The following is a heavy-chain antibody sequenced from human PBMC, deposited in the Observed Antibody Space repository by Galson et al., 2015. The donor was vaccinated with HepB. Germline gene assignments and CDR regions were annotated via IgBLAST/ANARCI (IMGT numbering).Heavy chain of an antibody. Sequence: SVKVSCKASGYTFSTYSITWVRQAPGHGLEWVGWISPHNRYTNYAQNFQGRVTMTTDTSTSTAYMELRSLTSDDTAVYYCARGALVVAVGATQNNWFDPWGRGTLVTVSS. CDR2: ISPHNRYT. J-gene: IGHJ5*02. CDR3: ARGALVVAVGATQNNWFDP. D-gene: IGHD2-15*01. CDR1: GYTFSTYS. V-gene: IGHV1-18*01.